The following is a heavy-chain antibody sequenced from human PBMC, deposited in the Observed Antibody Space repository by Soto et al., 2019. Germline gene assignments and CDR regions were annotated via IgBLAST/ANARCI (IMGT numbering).Heavy chain of an antibody. CDR1: GFTFSSYS. Sequence: GGSLRLSCAASGFTFSSYSMNWVRQAPGKGPEWISYIGPSHNDIGYADSVKGRFTISRDNSKNTLYLQMNSLRAEDTAVYYCAKARPVFGELPNWFDPWGQGTLVTVSS. CDR2: IGPSHNDI. CDR3: AKARPVFGELPNWFDP. J-gene: IGHJ5*02. D-gene: IGHD3-10*02. V-gene: IGHV3-21*05.